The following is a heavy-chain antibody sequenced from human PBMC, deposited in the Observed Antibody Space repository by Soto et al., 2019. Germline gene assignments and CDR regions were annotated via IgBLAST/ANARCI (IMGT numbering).Heavy chain of an antibody. D-gene: IGHD5-12*01. Sequence: SETLSLTCTVSGGSISSYYWSWIRQPPGKGLEWIGYIDYSGSTNYNPSLKSRVSISVDTSKNQFSLKLSSVTAADTAVYYCARHIVATIDDAFDIWGQGTMVTVSS. CDR2: IDYSGST. CDR1: GGSISSYY. V-gene: IGHV4-59*08. CDR3: ARHIVATIDDAFDI. J-gene: IGHJ3*02.